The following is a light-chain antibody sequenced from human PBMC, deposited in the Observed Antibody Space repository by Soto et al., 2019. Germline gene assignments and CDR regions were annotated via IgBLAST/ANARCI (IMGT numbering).Light chain of an antibody. J-gene: IGKJ1*01. Sequence: ESEMLGAPCSLSASVGDRVTITCRASQSISSYLNWYQQKPGKAPKLLIYAASSLQSGVPSRFSGSGSGTDFTLTISSLQPEDFATYYCQQSYSTPPTFGQGTKVDIK. CDR3: QQSYSTPPT. CDR1: QSISSY. CDR2: AAS. V-gene: IGKV1-39*01.